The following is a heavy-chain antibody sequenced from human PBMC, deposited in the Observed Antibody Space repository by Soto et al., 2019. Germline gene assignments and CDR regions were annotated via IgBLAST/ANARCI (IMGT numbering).Heavy chain of an antibody. D-gene: IGHD6-19*01. V-gene: IGHV1-69*13. Sequence: ASVKVSCKASGGTFSSYAISWVRQAPGQGLEWMGGIIPIFGTANYAQKFQGRVTITADESTSTAYMELSSLRSEDTAVYYCTFHSGWYYFDYWGQGTLVTVSS. CDR3: TFHSGWYYFDY. CDR1: GGTFSSYA. J-gene: IGHJ4*02. CDR2: IIPIFGTA.